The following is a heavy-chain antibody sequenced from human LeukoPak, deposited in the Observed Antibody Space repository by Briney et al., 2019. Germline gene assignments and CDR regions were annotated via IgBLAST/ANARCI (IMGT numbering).Heavy chain of an antibody. D-gene: IGHD3-10*01. CDR2: MNPNSGNT. V-gene: IGHV1-8*01. J-gene: IGHJ4*02. Sequence: ASVTVSCKASGYTFTSYDINWVRQATGQGLEWMGWMNPNSGNTGYAQKFQGRVTMTRNTSISTAYMELSSLRSEDTAVYYGARAPYRVFGDRRVYGHDYWGQGTLVTVSS. CDR1: GYTFTSYD. CDR3: ARAPYRVFGDRRVYGHDY.